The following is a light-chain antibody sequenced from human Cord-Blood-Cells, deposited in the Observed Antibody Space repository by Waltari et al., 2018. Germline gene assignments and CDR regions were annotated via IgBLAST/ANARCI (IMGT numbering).Light chain of an antibody. V-gene: IGLV2-14*01. J-gene: IGLJ2*01. CDR3: SSYTSSSTLV. Sequence: QSALTQPASVSGSPGQSITISFTGTSRDVGGYNYVSWYQPHPAKAPQLMIYEVSNRPSGVSNRFSGSKSGNTASLTISGLQAEDEADYYCSSYTSSSTLVFGGGTKLTVL. CDR1: SRDVGGYNY. CDR2: EVS.